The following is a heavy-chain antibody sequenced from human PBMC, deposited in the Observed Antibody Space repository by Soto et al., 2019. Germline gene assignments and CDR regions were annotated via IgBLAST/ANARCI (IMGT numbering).Heavy chain of an antibody. CDR2: IYSSGST. Sequence: SETLSLTCSVSGGSISSYYWNWIRQSPGKGLEWIGYIYSSGSTHYNPSLQNRVTISIDTSKNQVSLKVNSVTAADTAVYYCARDHPHSYGVYYFDYWGQGTPVTVSS. V-gene: IGHV4-59*01. CDR1: GGSISSYY. J-gene: IGHJ4*02. D-gene: IGHD5-18*01. CDR3: ARDHPHSYGVYYFDY.